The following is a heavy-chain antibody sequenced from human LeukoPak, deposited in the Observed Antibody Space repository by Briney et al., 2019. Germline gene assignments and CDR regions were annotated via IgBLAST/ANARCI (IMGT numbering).Heavy chain of an antibody. D-gene: IGHD3-3*01. J-gene: IGHJ4*02. V-gene: IGHV1-69*01. CDR1: GGTFSSYA. Sequence: GASVKVSCKASGGTFSSYAISWVRQAPGQGLEWMGGIIPIFGTANYAQKFQGRVTITPDESTSTAYMELSSLRSEDTAVYYCARGRNLKYYDFWSGYYTGPGYFDYWGQGTLVTVSS. CDR3: ARGRNLKYYDFWSGYYTGPGYFDY. CDR2: IIPIFGTA.